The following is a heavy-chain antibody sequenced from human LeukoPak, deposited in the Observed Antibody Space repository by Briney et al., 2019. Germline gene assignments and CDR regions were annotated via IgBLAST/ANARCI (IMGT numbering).Heavy chain of an antibody. Sequence: SETLSLTCTVSRGSISSYYWSWIRQPPGKGLEWVGYIHYSGSTNYNPSLKSRVTISVDTSKNQFSLKLSSVTAADTAVYYCARGYRPQGLRFDYWGRGTLVTVSS. CDR1: RGSISSYY. J-gene: IGHJ4*02. V-gene: IGHV4-59*01. D-gene: IGHD4-17*01. CDR3: ARGYRPQGLRFDY. CDR2: IHYSGST.